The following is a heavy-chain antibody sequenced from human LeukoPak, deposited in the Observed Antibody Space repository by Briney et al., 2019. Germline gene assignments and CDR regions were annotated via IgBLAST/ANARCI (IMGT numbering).Heavy chain of an antibody. J-gene: IGHJ4*02. CDR1: GFTFSTYE. Sequence: GGSLRLSSAASGFTFSTYEMNWVRQAPGKGLEWVSYISSSGSTIYYADSVKGRFTISRDNAKNSLYLQMNSLRAEDTAVYYCARDSSYYGSGSFSDWGQGTLVTVSS. CDR2: ISSSGSTI. CDR3: ARDSSYYGSGSFSD. D-gene: IGHD3-10*01. V-gene: IGHV3-48*03.